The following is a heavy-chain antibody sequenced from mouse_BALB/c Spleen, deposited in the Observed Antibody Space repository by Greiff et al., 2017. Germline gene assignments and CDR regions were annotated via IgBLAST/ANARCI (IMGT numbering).Heavy chain of an antibody. V-gene: IGHV7-3*02. CDR1: GFTFTDYY. CDR2: IRNKANGYTT. Sequence: EVQGVESGGGLVQPGGSLRLSCATSGFTFTDYYMSWVRQPPGKALEWLGFIRNKANGYTTEYSASVKGRFTISRDNSQSILYLQMNTLRAEDSATYYCARGLLLYAMDYWGQGTSVTVSS. J-gene: IGHJ4*01. CDR3: ARGLLLYAMDY. D-gene: IGHD2-3*01.